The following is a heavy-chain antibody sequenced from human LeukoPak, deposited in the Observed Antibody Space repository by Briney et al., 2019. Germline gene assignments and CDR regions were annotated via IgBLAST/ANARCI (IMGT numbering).Heavy chain of an antibody. CDR3: AREDCLRVTASSAY. J-gene: IGHJ4*02. V-gene: IGHV1-69*04. Sequence: ASVKVPCKASGGTFSSYAISWVRQAPGQGLEWMGRIIPILGIANYAQKFQGRVTITADKSTSTAYMELSSLRSEDTAVYCCAREDCLRVTASSAYWGQGTLVTVSS. D-gene: IGHD2-21*01. CDR1: GGTFSSYA. CDR2: IIPILGIA.